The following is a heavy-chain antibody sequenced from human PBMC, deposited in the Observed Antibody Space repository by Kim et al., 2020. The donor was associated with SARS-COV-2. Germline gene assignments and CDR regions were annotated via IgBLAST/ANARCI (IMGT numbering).Heavy chain of an antibody. D-gene: IGHD3-9*01. Sequence: TNSNPSLKSRVTISVDKSKNQFSLKLSSVTAADTAVYYCASILTGYNFDYWGQGTLVTVSS. V-gene: IGHV4-4*02. CDR3: ASILTGYNFDY. J-gene: IGHJ4*02. CDR2: T.